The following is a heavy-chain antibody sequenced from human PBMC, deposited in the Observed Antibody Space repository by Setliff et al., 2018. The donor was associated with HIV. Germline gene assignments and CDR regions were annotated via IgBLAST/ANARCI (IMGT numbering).Heavy chain of an antibody. D-gene: IGHD3-22*01. V-gene: IGHV5-51*01. Sequence: PGESLTISCKGSGYSFTSYWIGWVRQMPGKGLEWMGIIYPGDSDTRYSPSFQGQVTISADKSISTAYLQWSSLKASDTAMYYCARPNYYDSGGFNDAFDIWGQGTMVTVSS. CDR2: IYPGDSDT. J-gene: IGHJ3*02. CDR3: ARPNYYDSGGFNDAFDI. CDR1: GYSFTSYW.